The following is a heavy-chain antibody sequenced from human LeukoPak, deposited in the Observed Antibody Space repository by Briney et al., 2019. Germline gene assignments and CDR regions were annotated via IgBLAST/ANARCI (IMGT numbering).Heavy chain of an antibody. Sequence: SGGSLRLSCTASGFTFGDYAMSWFRQAPGKGLEWVAVISYDGSNKYYADSVKGRFTIPRDNSKNTLYLQMNSLRAEDTAVYYCAKSGVVPAAIGGASNYFDYWGQGTLVTVSS. D-gene: IGHD2-2*01. V-gene: IGHV3-30*18. CDR2: ISYDGSNK. CDR1: GFTFGDYA. CDR3: AKSGVVPAAIGGASNYFDY. J-gene: IGHJ4*02.